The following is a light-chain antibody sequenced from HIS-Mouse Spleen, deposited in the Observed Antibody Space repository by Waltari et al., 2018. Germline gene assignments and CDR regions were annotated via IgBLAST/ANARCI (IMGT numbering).Light chain of an antibody. CDR2: SNH. V-gene: IGLV1-44*01. J-gene: IGLJ3*02. CDR3: AAWDDSLNGPV. CDR1: SSNIGSNT. Sequence: QSVLTQPPSASGTPGQRVTISCSGSSSNIGSNTVNWYQPLPGTAPKLLIYSNHQRPSGFPDRFSGSKSGTSASLAISGLQSEDEADYYCAAWDDSLNGPVFGGGTKLTVL.